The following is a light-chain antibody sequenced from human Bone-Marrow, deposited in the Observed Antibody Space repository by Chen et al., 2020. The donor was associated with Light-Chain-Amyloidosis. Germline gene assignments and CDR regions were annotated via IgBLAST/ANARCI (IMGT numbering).Light chain of an antibody. J-gene: IGLJ3*02. CDR1: SSDVGSYNL. CDR3: CSYAGSSTWV. V-gene: IGLV2-23*01. CDR2: DDN. Sequence: QSAPTQPASVSGSPGQSITISCTGTSSDVGSYNLVSWYQQHPGKAPKLMIYDDNKRPSGVSNRFSGSKSGNTASLTISGLQADDEADYYCCSYAGSSTWVFGGGTKLTVL.